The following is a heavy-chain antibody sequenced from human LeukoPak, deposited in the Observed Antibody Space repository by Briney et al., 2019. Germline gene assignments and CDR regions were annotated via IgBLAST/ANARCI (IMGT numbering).Heavy chain of an antibody. CDR3: AGELSNYYYFDY. V-gene: IGHV4-34*01. Sequence: SETLSLTCAVYGGSFSGYYWSWIRQPPGKGLEWIGEINHSGSTNYNPSLKGRVTISVDTSKNQFSLKLSSVTAADTAVYYCAGELSNYYYFDYWGQGTLVTVSS. CDR1: GGSFSGYY. CDR2: INHSGST. D-gene: IGHD4-11*01. J-gene: IGHJ4*02.